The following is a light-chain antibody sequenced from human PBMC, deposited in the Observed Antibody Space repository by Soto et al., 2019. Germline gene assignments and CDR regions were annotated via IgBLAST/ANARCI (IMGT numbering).Light chain of an antibody. CDR2: DIS. CDR1: QSVSSN. CDR3: QQYNDWPLT. Sequence: EIVMTQSPATLSVSPGERATLSCRASQSVSSNLAWYQQKPGQAHSLLIYDISARATGIPTRFSGSGSGTEFTLTISSLQSEDFAVYYCQQYNDWPLTFGGGTKVEIK. V-gene: IGKV3D-15*01. J-gene: IGKJ4*01.